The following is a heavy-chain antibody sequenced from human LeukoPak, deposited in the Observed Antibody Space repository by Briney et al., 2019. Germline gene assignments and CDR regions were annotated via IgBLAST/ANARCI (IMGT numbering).Heavy chain of an antibody. J-gene: IGHJ4*02. CDR2: IYYTGST. Sequence: SETLSLTCTVSGGSISSYYWSWIRQPPGKGLEWIGYIYYTGSTNYNPSLKSQVTISVDTSKNQFSLKLSSVTAADTAVYYCARDRGDGYNYFWDYWGQGTLVTVSS. V-gene: IGHV4-59*01. D-gene: IGHD5-24*01. CDR3: ARDRGDGYNYFWDY. CDR1: GGSISSYY.